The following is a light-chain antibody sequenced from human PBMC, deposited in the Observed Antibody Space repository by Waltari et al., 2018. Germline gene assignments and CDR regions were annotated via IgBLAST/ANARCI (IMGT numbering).Light chain of an antibody. CDR1: SSNIGAGYD. V-gene: IGLV1-40*01. Sequence: QSGLTPPPSVSGAPGQRVTIPCPGSSSNIGAGYDVHWYQLLPGTAPQLLIYGNSNRPAGVPDLFSGSKSGTSASLAITGLQAEDEADYYCQSYDSSLSGSIFGGGTKLTVL. CDR3: QSYDSSLSGSI. CDR2: GNS. J-gene: IGLJ2*01.